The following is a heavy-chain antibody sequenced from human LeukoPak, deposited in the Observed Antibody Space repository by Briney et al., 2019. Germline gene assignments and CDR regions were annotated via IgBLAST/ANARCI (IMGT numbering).Heavy chain of an antibody. J-gene: IGHJ4*02. D-gene: IGHD3-3*01. V-gene: IGHV3-30*04. CDR2: ISFDGRDK. CDR3: ARAQSGFWSGYCFDY. Sequence: GGSLRLSCAASGFIFNNNAIHWVRQAPGKGLEWVAVISFDGRDKHHADSVKGRFTISRDNSKNSLYLQMNSLRAEDTAVYYCARAQSGFWSGYCFDYWGQGTLVTVSS. CDR1: GFIFNNNA.